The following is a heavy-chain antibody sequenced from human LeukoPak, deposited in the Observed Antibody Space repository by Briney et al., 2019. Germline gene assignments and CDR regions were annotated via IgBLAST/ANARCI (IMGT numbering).Heavy chain of an antibody. CDR1: GYSISSGYY. V-gene: IGHV4-38-2*02. J-gene: IGHJ6*03. CDR2: IYHSGST. Sequence: SETLSLTCTVSGYSISSGYYWGWIRQPPGKGLEWIGSIYHSGSTYYNPSLKSRVTISVDTSKNQFSLKLSSVTAADTAVYYCARVPHERRRYYYYYYMDVWGKGTTVTVSS. D-gene: IGHD6-25*01. CDR3: ARVPHERRRYYYYYYMDV.